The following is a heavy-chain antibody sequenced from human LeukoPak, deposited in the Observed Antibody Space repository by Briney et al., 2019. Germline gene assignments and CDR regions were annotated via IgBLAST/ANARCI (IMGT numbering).Heavy chain of an antibody. J-gene: IGHJ5*02. D-gene: IGHD3-22*01. CDR2: IYYSGST. CDR3: AREDRDYYDSSGYYNWFDP. CDR1: GGSVSSGSYY. V-gene: IGHV4-39*07. Sequence: SETLSLTCTVSGGSVSSGSYYWSWIRQPPGKGLEWIGSIYYSGSTYYNPSLKSRVTISVDTSKNQFSLKLSSVTAADTAVYYCAREDRDYYDSSGYYNWFDPWGQGTLVTVSS.